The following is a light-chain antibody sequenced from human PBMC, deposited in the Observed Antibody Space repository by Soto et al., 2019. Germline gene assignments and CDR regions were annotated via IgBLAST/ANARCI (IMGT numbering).Light chain of an antibody. CDR3: QQYNNWPIT. CDR2: GAS. J-gene: IGKJ5*01. Sequence: EIVITHTPAALSVSPGGRATLSCMARQTVLSNLAWYQQKRGQAPRLLIYGASTRATSIPARFSGSGSGTEFTLTISCLQSEDFAVYYCQQYNNWPITFGQGPRLEIK. V-gene: IGKV3-15*01. CDR1: QTVLSN.